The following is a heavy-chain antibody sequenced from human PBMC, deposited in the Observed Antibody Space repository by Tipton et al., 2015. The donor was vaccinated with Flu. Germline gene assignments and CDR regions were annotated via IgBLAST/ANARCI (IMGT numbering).Heavy chain of an antibody. J-gene: IGHJ4*02. CDR2: ISYDSTQR. V-gene: IGHV3-30*04. CDR1: GFSFRDYP. Sequence: SLRLSCEASGFSFRDYPMHWVRRAPGKGLEWVALISYDSTQRVFTDSVKGRFTISRDNSKNTVYLQMNSLRPEDTAVYYCAREEAIVAAVFDSWGQGTLVTVSS. CDR3: AREEAIVAAVFDS. D-gene: IGHD2-15*01.